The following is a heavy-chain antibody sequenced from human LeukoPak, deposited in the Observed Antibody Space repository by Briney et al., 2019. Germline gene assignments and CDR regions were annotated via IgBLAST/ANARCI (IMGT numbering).Heavy chain of an antibody. CDR1: GFRFDDYG. V-gene: IGHV3-9*01. Sequence: GGSLRLSCEASGFRFDDYGMQWVRQRPGKGLEYVAGMAWNSGRIGYADSVKGRFTISRDNAKNSLYLQMNSLRPEDTGIYYCAKEMVYTTSSLDSWGQGTQVTVSS. CDR3: AKEMVYTTSSLDS. J-gene: IGHJ4*02. CDR2: MAWNSGRI. D-gene: IGHD2-8*01.